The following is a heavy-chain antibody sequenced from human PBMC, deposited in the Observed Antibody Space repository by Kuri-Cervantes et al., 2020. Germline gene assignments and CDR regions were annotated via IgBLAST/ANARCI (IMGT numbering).Heavy chain of an antibody. CDR1: GGTFSSYA. D-gene: IGHD3-10*01. V-gene: IGHV1-69*13. Sequence: SVKVSCKASGGTFSSYAISWVRQAPGQGLEWMGGIIPIFGTANYAQEFQGRVTITADESTSTAYMELRSLRSDDTAVYYCARGGRMVRGVISRVYYGMDVWGQGTTVTVSS. J-gene: IGHJ6*02. CDR2: IIPIFGTA. CDR3: ARGGRMVRGVISRVYYGMDV.